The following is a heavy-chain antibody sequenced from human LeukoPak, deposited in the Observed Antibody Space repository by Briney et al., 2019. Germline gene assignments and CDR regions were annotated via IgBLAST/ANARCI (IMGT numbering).Heavy chain of an antibody. CDR3: ARVIAVAGSTVDY. J-gene: IGHJ4*02. CDR1: GYTFTNYG. D-gene: IGHD6-19*01. CDR2: ISAYNGDT. Sequence: ASVKVSFTASGYTFTNYGISWVRQAPGQGLEWMGWISAYNGDTNYAQKLQGRITMTTDTSTSTAYMELRSLRSDDTAVYYCARVIAVAGSTVDYWGQGTLVTVSS. V-gene: IGHV1-18*01.